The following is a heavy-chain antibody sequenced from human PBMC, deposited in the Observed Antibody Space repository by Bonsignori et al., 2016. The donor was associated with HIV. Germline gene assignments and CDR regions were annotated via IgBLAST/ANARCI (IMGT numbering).Heavy chain of an antibody. CDR3: ARDHQDVEAGYLHYFDY. Sequence: EVELVESGGGLVQPGGSLRLSCAVSGFTVSSYWLSWVRQIPGKGLEWVANIKQDGSEMFYADSVKGRFIISKDNAKKALYLDMSSLRVDDTAIYYCARDHQDVEAGYLHYFDYWGLGTLVSVSS. J-gene: IGHJ4*02. CDR1: GFTVSSYW. V-gene: IGHV3-7*01. CDR2: IKQDGSEM. D-gene: IGHD2-2*03.